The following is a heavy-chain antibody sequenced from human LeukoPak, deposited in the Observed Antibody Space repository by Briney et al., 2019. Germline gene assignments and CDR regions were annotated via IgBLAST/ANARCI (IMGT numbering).Heavy chain of an antibody. Sequence: GGSLRLSYAASGFTVSGNYMTWVRQAPGKGLEWVSGIYSGGNTYYADSVKGRFTISRDNSKNTLYLQMNNLRAEDTAVYYCARKVYDWGQGTLVTVSS. J-gene: IGHJ4*02. V-gene: IGHV3-53*01. CDR1: GFTVSGNY. D-gene: IGHD2-8*01. CDR2: IYSGGNT. CDR3: ARKVYD.